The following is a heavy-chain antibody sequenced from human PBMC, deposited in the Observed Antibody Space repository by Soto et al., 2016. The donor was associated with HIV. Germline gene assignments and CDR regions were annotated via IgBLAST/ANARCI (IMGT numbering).Heavy chain of an antibody. CDR3: ARLPTVTLLFDS. D-gene: IGHD4-17*01. V-gene: IGHV4-39*01. Sequence: QLQLQESGPGLVKPSETLSLTCTVSGASISNINYLWAWIRQPPGKGLEWIGSVYYSGKTYLNPSLQSRVTISVDTSKNQLSVTLTSVTATDTAVYYCARLPTVTLLFDSWGHGSLVTVSS. CDR2: VYYSGKT. CDR1: GASISNINYL. J-gene: IGHJ4*01.